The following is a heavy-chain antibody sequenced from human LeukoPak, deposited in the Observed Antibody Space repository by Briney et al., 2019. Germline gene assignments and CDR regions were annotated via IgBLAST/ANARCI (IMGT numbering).Heavy chain of an antibody. CDR2: ISSNGGST. CDR3: ARDLDYGGNSGFDY. Sequence: GGSLRLSCAASGFTFSSYAMHWVRQAPGKGLEYVSAISSNGGSTYYANSVKGRFTISRDNSKNTLYLQMGSLRAEDMAVYYCARDLDYGGNSGFDYWGQGTLVTVSS. J-gene: IGHJ4*02. V-gene: IGHV3-64*01. D-gene: IGHD4-23*01. CDR1: GFTFSSYA.